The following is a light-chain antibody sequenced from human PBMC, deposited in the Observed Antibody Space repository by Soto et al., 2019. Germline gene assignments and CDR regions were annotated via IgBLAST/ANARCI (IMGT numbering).Light chain of an antibody. J-gene: IGKJ5*01. CDR2: LGS. CDR1: QSLLHSNGYNY. CDR3: MQALQTSIT. Sequence: DIVMTQSPLSLPVTPGEPASISCRSSQSLLHSNGYNYLDWYLQKPGQSPQLLIYLGSNRASGVPDRVSGSGSGTDFTLKISRVEAEDVAVYYCMQALQTSITFGQGTRLEIK. V-gene: IGKV2-28*01.